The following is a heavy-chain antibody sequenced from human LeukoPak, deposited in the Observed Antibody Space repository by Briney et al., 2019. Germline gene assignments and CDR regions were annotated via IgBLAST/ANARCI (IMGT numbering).Heavy chain of an antibody. CDR3: ARARYCSSTSCYMVDY. J-gene: IGHJ4*02. CDR2: ISSSGSTI. V-gene: IGHV3-11*01. CDR1: GFTFSDYY. D-gene: IGHD2-2*02. Sequence: GGSLRLSCAASGFTFSDYYMSWIRQAPGKGLEWVSYISSSGSTIYYADSVKGRFTISRDNAKNSLYLQMNSLRAEDTAVYYCARARYCSSTSCYMVDYWGQGTLVTVSS.